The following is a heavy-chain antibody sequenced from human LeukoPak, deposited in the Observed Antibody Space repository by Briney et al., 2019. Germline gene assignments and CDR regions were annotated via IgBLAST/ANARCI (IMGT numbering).Heavy chain of an antibody. V-gene: IGHV5-51*01. CDR3: ARHIGLTTRYFDY. CDR2: IYPGDSDT. D-gene: IGHD4/OR15-4a*01. J-gene: IGHJ4*02. Sequence: GESLKISCKGSGYKFTDYWIGWVRQMPGKGLERMGMIYPGDSDTRYSPSFQGHVTISADKSITTAYLQWSSLKASDTAMYYCARHIGLTTRYFDYWGQGTLVTVSS. CDR1: GYKFTDYW.